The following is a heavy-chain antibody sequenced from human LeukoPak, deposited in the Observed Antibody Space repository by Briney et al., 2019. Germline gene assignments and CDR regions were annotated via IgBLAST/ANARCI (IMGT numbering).Heavy chain of an antibody. J-gene: IGHJ4*02. CDR1: GFTFSSYA. CDR3: AKVPKGYYDSSGYDN. CDR2: ISGSGGST. Sequence: PGGSLRLSCAASGFTFSSYAMSWVRQAPGKGLEWVSAISGSGGSTYYADSVKGRFTISRDNSKNTLYLQMNSLRAEDTAVYYCAKVPKGYYDSSGYDNWGQGTLVTVSS. V-gene: IGHV3-23*01. D-gene: IGHD3-22*01.